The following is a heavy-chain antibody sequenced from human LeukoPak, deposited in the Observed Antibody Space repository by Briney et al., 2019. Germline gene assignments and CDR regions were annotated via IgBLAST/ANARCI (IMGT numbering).Heavy chain of an antibody. CDR3: ARERRNYDFWSGYYVRGGMDV. CDR1: GGSFSSGSYY. D-gene: IGHD3-3*01. V-gene: IGHV4-61*01. Sequence: PSETLSLTCTVSGGSFSSGSYYWSWIRQPPGKGLEWIGYIYYSGSTNYNPSLKSRVTISVDTSKNQFSLKLSSVTAADTAVYYCARERRNYDFWSGYYVRGGMDVWGQGTTVTVSS. J-gene: IGHJ6*02. CDR2: IYYSGST.